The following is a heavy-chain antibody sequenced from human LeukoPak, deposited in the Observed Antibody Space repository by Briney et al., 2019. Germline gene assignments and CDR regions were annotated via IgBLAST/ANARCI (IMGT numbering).Heavy chain of an antibody. CDR3: AREGDYSSSWYSDY. J-gene: IGHJ4*02. CDR2: IWYDGSNE. D-gene: IGHD6-13*01. V-gene: IGHV3-33*01. Sequence: PGGSLRLSCAASGFTFSSYGMHWVRQAPGKGLEWVALIWYDGSNEYYADSVKGRFTISRDNSKNTLYLQMNSLRAEDTAVYYCAREGDYSSSWYSDYWGQGTLVTVSS. CDR1: GFTFSSYG.